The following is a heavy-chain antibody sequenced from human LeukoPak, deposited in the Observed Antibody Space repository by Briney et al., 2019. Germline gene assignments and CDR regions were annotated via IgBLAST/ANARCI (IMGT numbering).Heavy chain of an antibody. CDR3: ARVRSVGGNPHAFNI. CDR1: GFTFSSYW. V-gene: IGHV3-74*01. Sequence: PGGSLRLSCAASGFTFSSYWMHWVRQAPGKGLVWVSRINSDGSSTSYADSVKGRFTISRDNAKNSLYLQMNSLRVEDTALYYCARVRSVGGNPHAFNIWGQGTMVTVSS. D-gene: IGHD4-23*01. J-gene: IGHJ3*02. CDR2: INSDGSST.